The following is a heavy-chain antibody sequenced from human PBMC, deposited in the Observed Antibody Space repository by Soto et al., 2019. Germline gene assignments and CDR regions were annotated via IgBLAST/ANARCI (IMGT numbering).Heavy chain of an antibody. CDR3: ARERTYQLSGDDALYI. CDR2: IYSSGRT. CDR1: GGSISNYN. D-gene: IGHD2-2*01. J-gene: IGHJ3*02. V-gene: IGHV4-4*07. Sequence: SETLSLTCTVSGGSISNYNWNWIRQSAGKGLEWIGRIYSSGRTNYNPSLKSRVTMSVDTSKNQISLRLSSVTAADTAMYYCARERTYQLSGDDALYIWGLGTMVT.